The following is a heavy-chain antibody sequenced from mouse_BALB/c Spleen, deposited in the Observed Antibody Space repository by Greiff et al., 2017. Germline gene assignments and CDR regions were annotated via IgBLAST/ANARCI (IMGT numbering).Heavy chain of an antibody. CDR3: ARGPRYFDV. CDR1: GYTFTDYY. CDR2: IYPGSGNT. Sequence: VQLQESGAELARPGASVKLSCKASGYTFTDYYINWVKQRTGQGLEWIGEIYPGSGNTYYNEKFKGKATLTADKSSSTAYMQLSSLTSEDSAVYCCARGPRYFDVWGEGTTVTVSS. V-gene: IGHV1-77*01. J-gene: IGHJ1*01.